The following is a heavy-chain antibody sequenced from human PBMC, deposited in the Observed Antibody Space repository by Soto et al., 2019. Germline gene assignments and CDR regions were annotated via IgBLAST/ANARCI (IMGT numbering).Heavy chain of an antibody. D-gene: IGHD3-22*01. CDR2: ISSDGGST. J-gene: IGHJ4*02. CDR3: GREQNSGYYRTADD. CDR1: GFTLSTYA. V-gene: IGHV3-30*14. Sequence: QVQLVASGGGVVQPGRSLRLSCAASGFTLSTYAMHWVRQAPGKGLEWMAHISSDGGSTHYAGSIEGRFTVSRYTSKNTLYLHMNTLRVEDTAVYFCGREQNSGYYRTADDWGQGTRVTVSS.